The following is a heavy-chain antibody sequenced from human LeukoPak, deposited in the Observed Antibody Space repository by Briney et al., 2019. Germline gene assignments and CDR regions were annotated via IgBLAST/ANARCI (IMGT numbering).Heavy chain of an antibody. J-gene: IGHJ4*02. D-gene: IGHD1-14*01. Sequence: GGSLRLSCAASGFTLSRHPIFWVRQAPGKGLEWVSFIYSDNTHYSDSVKGRFTISRDNSKNTLYLQMNSLRAEDTAVYYCTRDPRNLDYWGQGTLVTVSS. V-gene: IGHV3-53*01. CDR2: IYSDNT. CDR1: GFTLSRHP. CDR3: TRDPRNLDY.